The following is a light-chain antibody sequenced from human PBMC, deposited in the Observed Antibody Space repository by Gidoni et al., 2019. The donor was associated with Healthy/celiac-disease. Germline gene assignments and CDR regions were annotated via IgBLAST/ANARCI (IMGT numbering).Light chain of an antibody. CDR3: AAWDDSLNGVV. CDR2: SNN. Sequence: QSVLPQPPSASGTPGQRVTISCSGRRSNIGSNTVNWYQQLPGTAPNLLIYSNNQRPSGVPDRFSGSKSGTSASLAISGLQSEDEADYYCAAWDDSLNGVVFGGGTKLTVL. J-gene: IGLJ2*01. V-gene: IGLV1-44*01. CDR1: RSNIGSNT.